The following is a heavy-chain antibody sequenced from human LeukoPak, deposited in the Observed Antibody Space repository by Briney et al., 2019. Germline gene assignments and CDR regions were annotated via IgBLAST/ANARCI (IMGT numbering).Heavy chain of an antibody. CDR1: GFTFSSYA. CDR2: ISYDGSNK. D-gene: IGHD6-19*01. V-gene: IGHV3-30-3*01. J-gene: IGHJ4*02. CDR3: ARDREAVAGTIFLPYYFDY. Sequence: PGGSLRLSCAASGFTFSSYAMHWVRQAPGKGLEWVAVISYDGSNKYYADSVKGRFTISRDNSKNTLYLQMNSLRAEDTAVYYCARDREAVAGTIFLPYYFDYWGQGTLVTVSS.